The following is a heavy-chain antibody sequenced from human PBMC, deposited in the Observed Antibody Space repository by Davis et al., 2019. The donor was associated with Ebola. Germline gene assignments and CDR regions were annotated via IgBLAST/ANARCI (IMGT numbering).Heavy chain of an antibody. CDR2: INESGNT. CDR3: ARGRLVVSPFDY. J-gene: IGHJ4*02. V-gene: IGHV4-34*01. Sequence: PSETLSLTCGVSGGSLGGHYWSWIRQPPGKGLEWIGEINESGNTNYNPSLRSRVTFSVDSSTKQLSLRLKSVTAADTGVYYCARGRLVVSPFDYWGQGALVIVSS. CDR1: GGSLGGHY. D-gene: IGHD3-16*01.